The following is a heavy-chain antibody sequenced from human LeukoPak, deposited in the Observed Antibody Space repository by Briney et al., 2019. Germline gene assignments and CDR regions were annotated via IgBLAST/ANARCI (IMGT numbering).Heavy chain of an antibody. V-gene: IGHV4-59*08. CDR3: ARLDCNADSCYNY. J-gene: IGHJ4*02. D-gene: IGHD2-15*01. CDR2: INYSGTT. CDR1: GDSISSDF. Sequence: SETLSLTCTVSGDSISSDFWSWIRQAPGKRLEWIGYINYSGTTKYNPSHKSRVSISIDTSKKQGSLRLRSVTASDTAVYYCARLDCNADSCYNYWGLGALITVSS.